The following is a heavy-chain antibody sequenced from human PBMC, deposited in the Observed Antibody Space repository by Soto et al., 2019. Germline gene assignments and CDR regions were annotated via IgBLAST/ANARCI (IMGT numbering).Heavy chain of an antibody. V-gene: IGHV3-21*01. CDR1: GFTFSLYS. CDR2: ITSSSSYI. J-gene: IGHJ4*02. Sequence: GGSLRLSCAASGFTFSLYSMIWVRQAPGKGLEWVASITSSSSYIYYEDSLKGRFTISRDNAKNSLFLQLDSLRAEDTAVYFCVGARSTDSRPDYWGQGTLVTVSS. D-gene: IGHD3-22*01. CDR3: VGARSTDSRPDY.